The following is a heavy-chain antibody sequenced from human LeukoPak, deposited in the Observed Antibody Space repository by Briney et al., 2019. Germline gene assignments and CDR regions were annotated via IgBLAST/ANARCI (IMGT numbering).Heavy chain of an antibody. Sequence: SQTLSLTCAISGDSVSSNSAAWNWLRQSPSRGLEWLGRTYYRPKWYSDYAASVRGRITISPDTSKNQFYLQLNSVTLEDTAMYYCARYTSTWYLEYWGQGTVVTVPS. D-gene: IGHD6-13*01. V-gene: IGHV6-1*01. CDR2: TYYRPKWYS. CDR1: GDSVSSNSAA. J-gene: IGHJ4*02. CDR3: ARYTSTWYLEY.